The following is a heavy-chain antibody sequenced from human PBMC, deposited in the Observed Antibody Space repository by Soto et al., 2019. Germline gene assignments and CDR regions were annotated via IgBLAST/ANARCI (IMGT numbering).Heavy chain of an antibody. CDR1: GGTFSSYG. V-gene: IGHV1-69*13. D-gene: IGHD1-26*01. Sequence: SVKVSCKAAGGTFSSYGISWVRQAPGQGLEWMGGIIPMFGTATHTQNFQGRLTSTADESTSTAHMELSSLRSEDTAVYFCARSVGVTTLSYLDYWGQGTLVTVSS. CDR2: IIPMFGTA. J-gene: IGHJ4*02. CDR3: ARSVGVTTLSYLDY.